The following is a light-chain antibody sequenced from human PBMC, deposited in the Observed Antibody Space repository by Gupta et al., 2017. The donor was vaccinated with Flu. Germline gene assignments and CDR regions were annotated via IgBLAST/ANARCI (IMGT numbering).Light chain of an antibody. CDR2: TGS. V-gene: IGKV1D-12*01. CDR1: EQIVSW. Sequence: PSSVSASVGDRVTITCRASEQIVSWLVWYQQKPGQDPKLLINTGSRLQSGVPSRFSGSGAGPNFTLTINSRQPEEVATYYCQQANNSPLTFGRGTKVEI. CDR3: QQANNSPLT. J-gene: IGKJ4*01.